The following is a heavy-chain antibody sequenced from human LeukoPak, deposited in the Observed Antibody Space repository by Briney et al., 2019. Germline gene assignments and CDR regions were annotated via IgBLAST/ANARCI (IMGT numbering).Heavy chain of an antibody. CDR1: GYSFSSYW. Sequence: GESLKISCRGSGYSFSSYWIAWVRQMPGKGLEWMGIIYPGDSDTRYSPSFQGQVTISADKSISTAYLQWSSLKASDTAMYYCARPGRAAMFSFFEYWGQGALVTVSS. D-gene: IGHD2-2*01. CDR3: ARPGRAAMFSFFEY. CDR2: IYPGDSDT. J-gene: IGHJ4*02. V-gene: IGHV5-51*01.